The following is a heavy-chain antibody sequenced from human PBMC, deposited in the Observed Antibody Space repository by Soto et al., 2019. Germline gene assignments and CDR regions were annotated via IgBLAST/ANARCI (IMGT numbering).Heavy chain of an antibody. CDR1: GGSFSGYY. Sequence: PSQTLSLTCAVYGGSFSGYYWSWIRQPPGKGLEWIGEINHSGSTNYNPSLKSRVTISVDTPKNQFSLKLSSVTAADTAVYYCARERAITIFGVVINPHYGMDVWGQGTTVTVSS. CDR2: INHSGST. J-gene: IGHJ6*02. CDR3: ARERAITIFGVVINPHYGMDV. D-gene: IGHD3-3*01. V-gene: IGHV4-34*01.